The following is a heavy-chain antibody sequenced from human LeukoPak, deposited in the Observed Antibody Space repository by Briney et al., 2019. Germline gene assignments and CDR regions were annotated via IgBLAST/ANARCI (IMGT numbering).Heavy chain of an antibody. CDR1: GFTFSSYR. CDR3: ARDNGWYDFDY. CDR2: INSDGSST. D-gene: IGHD6-19*01. V-gene: IGHV3-74*01. Sequence: GGSLRLSCAASGFTFSSYRMHWVRQAPGKGLEWVSHINSDGSSTNYADSVKGRFTISRDNAKNTLFLQMNSLRAEDTAVYYCARDNGWYDFDYWGQGTLVTVSS. J-gene: IGHJ4*02.